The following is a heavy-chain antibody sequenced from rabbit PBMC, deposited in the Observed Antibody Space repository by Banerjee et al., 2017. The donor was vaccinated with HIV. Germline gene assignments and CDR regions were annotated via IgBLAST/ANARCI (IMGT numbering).Heavy chain of an antibody. CDR2: IRSDSRGST. V-gene: IGHV1S40*01. CDR1: GFSFSSSYW. Sequence: QSLEESGGDLVKPGASLTLTCPASGFSFSSSYWICWVRQAPGKGLEWIACIRSDSRGSTYYASWAKGRFTLSKTSSTTVTLQMTSLTAADTATYFCARDSFGYFDYALWGPGTLVTVS. J-gene: IGHJ4*01. CDR3: ARDSFGYFDYAL. D-gene: IGHD6-1*01.